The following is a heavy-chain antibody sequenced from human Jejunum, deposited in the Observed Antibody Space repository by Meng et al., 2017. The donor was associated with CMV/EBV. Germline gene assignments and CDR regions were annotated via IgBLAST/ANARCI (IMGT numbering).Heavy chain of an antibody. J-gene: IGHJ4*02. CDR1: GFVFSGYS. CDR2: IYGGGSTK. Sequence: GFVFSGYSMNLVRLAPGKGLEWVSIIYGGGSTKIYADSVKGRFTISRDDSKNMLYLQMDSLRVEDTALYFCAKDTVPDSRFNFDHWGRGTLVTVSS. V-gene: IGHV3-23*03. D-gene: IGHD2-21*02. CDR3: AKDTVPDSRFNFDH.